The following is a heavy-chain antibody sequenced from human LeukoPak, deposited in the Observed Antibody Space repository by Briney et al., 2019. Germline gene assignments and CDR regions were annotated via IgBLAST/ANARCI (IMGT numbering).Heavy chain of an antibody. J-gene: IGHJ6*03. CDR1: GYTFTSYD. CDR2: MNPNSGNT. Sequence: ASVKVSCKASGYTFTSYDINWVRQATGQGLEWMGWMNPNSGNTGYAQKFQGRVTITRNTSISTAYMELSSLRSEDTAVYYCARDHGSSWLRYYMDVWGKGTTVTVSS. V-gene: IGHV1-8*03. CDR3: ARDHGSSWLRYYMDV. D-gene: IGHD6-13*01.